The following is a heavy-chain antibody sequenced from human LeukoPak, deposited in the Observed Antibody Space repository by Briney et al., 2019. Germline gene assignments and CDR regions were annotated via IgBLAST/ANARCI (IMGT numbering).Heavy chain of an antibody. Sequence: GESLKISCKGSGYRFNAYWIAWVRQMPGKGLEWMGIIYPDDSDTRYSPSFQGQVTISADKSISTAYLQWRSLKASDTAMYYCARGFLELSYWGQGTLVTVSS. CDR3: ARGFLELSY. CDR2: IYPDDSDT. CDR1: GYRFNAYW. D-gene: IGHD1-7*01. J-gene: IGHJ4*02. V-gene: IGHV5-51*01.